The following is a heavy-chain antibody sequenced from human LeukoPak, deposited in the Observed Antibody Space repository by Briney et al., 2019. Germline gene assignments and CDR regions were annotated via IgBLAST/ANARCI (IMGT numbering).Heavy chain of an antibody. V-gene: IGHV4-30-4*08. J-gene: IGHJ4*02. CDR3: ARGLYSNYVWGF. Sequence: SETLSLTCTVSSGSVGNAVYYWSWIRQPPGKGLEWIGYIYASETSYYNPSLGGRVSMSVDTSKNQFSLELRSVTAADTAVYYCARGLYSNYVWGFWGQGTLVTVSS. D-gene: IGHD3-16*01. CDR2: IYASETS. CDR1: SGSVGNAVYY.